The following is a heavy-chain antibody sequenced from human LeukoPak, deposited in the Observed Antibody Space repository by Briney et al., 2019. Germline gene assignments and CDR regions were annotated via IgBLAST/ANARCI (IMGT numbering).Heavy chain of an antibody. CDR2: IWYDGSNK. Sequence: GGSLRHSCAASGFTLSSHVMHWVRQAPGKGLEWVAVIWYDGSNKYYADSVKDRFTISRDNSKNTLYLQMNSLRAEDTAVYYCASVYGHYWGQGTLLSVSS. CDR3: ASVYGHY. V-gene: IGHV3-33*01. J-gene: IGHJ4*02. D-gene: IGHD5/OR15-5a*01. CDR1: GFTLSSHV.